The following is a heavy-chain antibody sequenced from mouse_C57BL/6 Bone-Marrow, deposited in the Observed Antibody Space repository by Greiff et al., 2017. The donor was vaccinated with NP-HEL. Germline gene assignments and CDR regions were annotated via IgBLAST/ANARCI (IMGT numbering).Heavy chain of an antibody. D-gene: IGHD2-5*01. Sequence: QVQLKESGPGLVQPSQCLSITCTVSGFSLTSYGVHWVRQSPGKGLEWLGVIWSGGSTDYNAAFISRLSISKDNSKSQVFFKMNSLQADDTAIYYCASYYSNSGFAYWGQGTLVTVSA. CDR2: IWSGGST. V-gene: IGHV2-2*01. CDR3: ASYYSNSGFAY. J-gene: IGHJ3*01. CDR1: GFSLTSYG.